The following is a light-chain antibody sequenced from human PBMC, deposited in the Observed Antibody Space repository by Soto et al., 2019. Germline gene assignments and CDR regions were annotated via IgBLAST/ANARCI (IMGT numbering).Light chain of an antibody. CDR2: GAS. Sequence: IVLTQSPGTLSLSPGERATLSCRASQSVSSSYLAWYQQKPGQAPRLLIYGASTRATGIPARFSGSGSGTEFTLTISRLEPEDSAVYYCQQYGSSPPLSFGGGTKVDIK. V-gene: IGKV3-20*01. CDR3: QQYGSSPPLS. CDR1: QSVSSSY. J-gene: IGKJ4*01.